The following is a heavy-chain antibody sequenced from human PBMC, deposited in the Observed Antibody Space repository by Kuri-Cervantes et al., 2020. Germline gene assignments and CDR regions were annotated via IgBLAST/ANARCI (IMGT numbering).Heavy chain of an antibody. Sequence: GGSLRLSCAASGFTVSSNYMSWVRQAPGKGLEWVSVIYSGGSTYCADSVKGRFTISRDNSKNTLYLQMNSLRAEDTAVYYCARDPSSGWYFDLWGRGTLVTVSS. J-gene: IGHJ2*01. CDR2: IYSGGST. V-gene: IGHV3-66*01. D-gene: IGHD6-19*01. CDR3: ARDPSSGWYFDL. CDR1: GFTVSSNY.